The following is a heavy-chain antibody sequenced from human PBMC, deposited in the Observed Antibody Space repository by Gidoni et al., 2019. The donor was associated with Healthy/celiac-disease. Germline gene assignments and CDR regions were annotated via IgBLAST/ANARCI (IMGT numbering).Heavy chain of an antibody. V-gene: IGHV3-33*01. CDR1: GFTFSSYG. J-gene: IGHJ3*02. D-gene: IGHD2-15*01. CDR3: ARESSGGYCSGGSCYNWGIADAFDI. Sequence: QVQLVESGGGVVQPGRSLRLSCAASGFTFSSYGMLWVRQAPGKGLEWVAVIWYDGSNKYYADSVKGRFTISRDNSKNTLYLQMNSLRAEDTAVYYCARESSGGYCSGGSCYNWGIADAFDIWGQGTMVTVSS. CDR2: IWYDGSNK.